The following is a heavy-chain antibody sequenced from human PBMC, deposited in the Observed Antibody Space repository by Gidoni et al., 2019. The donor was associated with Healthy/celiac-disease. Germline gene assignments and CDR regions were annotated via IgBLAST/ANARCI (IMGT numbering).Heavy chain of an antibody. V-gene: IGHV3-30*18. CDR2: ISYDGSNK. D-gene: IGHD2-15*01. CDR1: DFPFSSYG. Sequence: QVQLVAPGGGVVQPGRSLSLSCAASDFPFSSYGMHWVRQGPGKGLEWVAVISYDGSNKSYADSVKGRFTISRDNSKNTLYLQMNSLRAEDTAVYYCAKEGEDIVVVVPLDPWGQGTLVTVSS. J-gene: IGHJ5*02. CDR3: AKEGEDIVVVVPLDP.